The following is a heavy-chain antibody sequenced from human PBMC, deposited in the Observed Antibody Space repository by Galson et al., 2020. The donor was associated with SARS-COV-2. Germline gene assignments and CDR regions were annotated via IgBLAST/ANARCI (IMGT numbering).Heavy chain of an antibody. V-gene: IGHV3-33*01. Sequence: GGSLRLSCAASGFTFSSYGMHWVRQAPGKGLEWVAVIWYDGSNKYYADSVKGRFTISRDNSKNTLYLQMNSLRAEDTAVYYCARGTLDTAMEDACDMWGQGTMVTVSS. D-gene: IGHD5-18*01. CDR1: GFTFSSYG. CDR2: IWYDGSNK. J-gene: IGHJ3*02. CDR3: ARGTLDTAMEDACDM.